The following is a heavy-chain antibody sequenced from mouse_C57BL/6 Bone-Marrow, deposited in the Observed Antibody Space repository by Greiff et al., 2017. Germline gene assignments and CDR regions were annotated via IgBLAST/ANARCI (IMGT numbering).Heavy chain of an antibody. CDR2: IHPNSGST. CDR3: ARSSYGSSYVAWFAY. CDR1: GYTFTSYW. D-gene: IGHD1-1*01. J-gene: IGHJ3*01. V-gene: IGHV1-64*01. Sequence: QVQLQQPGAELVKPGASVKLSCKASGYTFTSYWMHWVKQRPGQGLEWIGMIHPNSGSTNYNEKFKSKATLTVDKSSSTAYMQLSSLTSEDSAVYYCARSSYGSSYVAWFAYWGQGTLVTVSA.